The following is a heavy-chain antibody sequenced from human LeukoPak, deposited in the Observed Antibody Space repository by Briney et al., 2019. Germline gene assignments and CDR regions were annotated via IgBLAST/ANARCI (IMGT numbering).Heavy chain of an antibody. D-gene: IGHD6-13*01. CDR3: ARDVEAAGTRGGDHNWFDP. J-gene: IGHJ5*02. CDR1: GDSISSSIYY. V-gene: IGHV4-61*02. Sequence: PSQTLSLTCTVSGDSISSSIYYWSWIRQPAGKGLEWIGRMSTSGSTSYNPSLKSRVTISVDTSKNQFSLKLSSVTAADTAVYYCARDVEAAGTRGGDHNWFDPWGQGTLVTVSS. CDR2: MSTSGST.